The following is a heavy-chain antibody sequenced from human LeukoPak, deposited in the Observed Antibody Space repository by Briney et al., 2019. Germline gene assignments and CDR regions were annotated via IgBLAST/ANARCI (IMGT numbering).Heavy chain of an antibody. Sequence: TSETLSLTCTVSGGSISSGSYYWSWIRQPAGKGLEWIGRIYTSGSTNYNPSLKSRVTISVDTSKNQFSLKLSSVTAADTAVYYCARVCGIVGAPFDYWGQGTLVTVSS. J-gene: IGHJ4*02. D-gene: IGHD1-26*01. CDR3: ARVCGIVGAPFDY. V-gene: IGHV4-61*02. CDR2: IYTSGST. CDR1: GGSISSGSYY.